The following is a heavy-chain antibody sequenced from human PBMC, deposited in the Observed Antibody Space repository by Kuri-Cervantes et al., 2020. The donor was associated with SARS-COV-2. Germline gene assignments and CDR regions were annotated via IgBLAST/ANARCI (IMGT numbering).Heavy chain of an antibody. J-gene: IGHJ5*02. Sequence: ESLKISWAVYGGSFSGYYWSWIRQPPGKGLEWIGEINHSGSTNYNPSLKSRVTISVDTSKNQFSLKLSSVTAADTAVYYCARVGVLWFGAQGSTYNWFDPWGQGTLVTVSS. CDR2: INHSGST. V-gene: IGHV4-34*01. CDR3: ARVGVLWFGAQGSTYNWFDP. CDR1: GGSFSGYY. D-gene: IGHD3-10*01.